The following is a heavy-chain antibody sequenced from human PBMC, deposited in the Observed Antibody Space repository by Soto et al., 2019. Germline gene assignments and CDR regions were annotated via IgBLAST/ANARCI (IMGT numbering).Heavy chain of an antibody. D-gene: IGHD6-6*01. CDR3: ARSIAKNWFDP. J-gene: IGHJ5*02. CDR2: INHSRST. Sequence: QVQLQQWGAGLLKPSETLSLTCAVYGGSFSGYYWSWIRQPPGKGLEWIGEINHSRSTNYNPSLKSRVTISVDTSKNQFSLKLSSVTAADTAVYYCARSIAKNWFDPWGQGTLVTVSS. V-gene: IGHV4-34*01. CDR1: GGSFSGYY.